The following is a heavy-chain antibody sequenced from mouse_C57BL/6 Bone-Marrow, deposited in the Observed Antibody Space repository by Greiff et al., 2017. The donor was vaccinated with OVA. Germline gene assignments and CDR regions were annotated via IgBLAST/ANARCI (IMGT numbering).Heavy chain of an antibody. V-gene: IGHV1-81*01. CDR3: ARGKSCSNYVDYAMDY. Sequence: VQLQESGAELARPGASVKLSCKASGYTFTSYGISWVKQRTGQGLEWIGEIYPRSGNTYYNEKFKGKATLTADKSSSTAYMELRSLTSEDSAVYFCARGKSCSNYVDYAMDYWGQGTSVTVSS. D-gene: IGHD2-5*01. CDR1: GYTFTSYG. CDR2: IYPRSGNT. J-gene: IGHJ4*01.